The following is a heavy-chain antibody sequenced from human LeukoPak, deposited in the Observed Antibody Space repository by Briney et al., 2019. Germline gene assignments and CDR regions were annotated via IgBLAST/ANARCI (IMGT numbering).Heavy chain of an antibody. D-gene: IGHD6-19*01. CDR1: GFTFSIYA. CDR3: AKGKASGWYIVDY. V-gene: IGHV3-23*01. CDR2: ISGSGVST. J-gene: IGHJ4*02. Sequence: GGSLRLSCAASGFTFSIYAMNWVRQAPGKGLEWVSAISGSGVSTYYADSVKGRFTISRDNSKNTLYLQMNSLRAEDTAVYYCAKGKASGWYIVDYWGQGTLVTVSS.